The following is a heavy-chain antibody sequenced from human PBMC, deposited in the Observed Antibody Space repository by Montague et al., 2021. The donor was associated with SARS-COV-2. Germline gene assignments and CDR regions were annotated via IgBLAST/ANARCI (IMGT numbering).Heavy chain of an antibody. V-gene: IGHV3-21*01. CDR1: GFTFSSYS. CDR3: ARDKYYDILTGYYNY. Sequence: SLRLSCAASGFTFSSYSMNWVRQALGKGLEWVSSISSSSSYIYYADSVKGRFTISRDNAKNSLYLQMNSLRDEDTAVYYCARDKYYDILTGYYNYWGQGTLVTVSS. J-gene: IGHJ4*02. CDR2: ISSSSSYI. D-gene: IGHD3-9*01.